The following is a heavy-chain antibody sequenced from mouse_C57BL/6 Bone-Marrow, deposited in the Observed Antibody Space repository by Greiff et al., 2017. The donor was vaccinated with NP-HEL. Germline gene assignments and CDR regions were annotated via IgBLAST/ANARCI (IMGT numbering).Heavy chain of an antibody. J-gene: IGHJ1*03. CDR3: ARGDYDGYYWYFDV. V-gene: IGHV1-64*01. D-gene: IGHD2-3*01. CDR2: IHPNSGST. Sequence: VQLQQPGAELVKPGASVKLSCKASGYTFTSYWMHWVKQRPGQGLEWIGMIHPNSGSTNYNEKFKSKATLTVDKSSSTAYMQLSSLTSEDSAVYYCARGDYDGYYWYFDVWGTGTTVTVSS. CDR1: GYTFTSYW.